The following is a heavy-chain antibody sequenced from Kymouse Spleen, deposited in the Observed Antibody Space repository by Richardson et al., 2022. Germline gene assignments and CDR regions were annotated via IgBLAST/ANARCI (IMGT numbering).Heavy chain of an antibody. D-gene: IGHD3-3*01. CDR3: AGLTIFGVDNWFDP. J-gene: IGHJ5*02. V-gene: IGHV4-39*01. CDR1: GGSISSSSYY. Sequence: QLQLQESGPGLVKPSETLSLTCTVSGGSISSSSYYWGWIRQPPGKGLEWIGSIYYSGSTYYNPSLKSRVTISVDTSKNQFSLKLSSVTAADTAVYYCAGLTIFGVDNWFDPWGQGTLVTVSS. CDR2: IYYSGST.